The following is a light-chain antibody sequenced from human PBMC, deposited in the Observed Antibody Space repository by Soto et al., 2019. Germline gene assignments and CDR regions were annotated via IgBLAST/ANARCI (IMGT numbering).Light chain of an antibody. CDR3: LQDYNYPPT. CDR2: VAT. J-gene: IGKJ1*01. Sequence: AIPMTQSPPALSASVGDRVTITCRASQDIRNDLAWFQQKPGSAPKILISVATNLQSGVPSRFRGSGFGTDLTITISSLKPEDFASYFCLQDYNYPPTFGQGTKVDIK. CDR1: QDIRND. V-gene: IGKV1-6*01.